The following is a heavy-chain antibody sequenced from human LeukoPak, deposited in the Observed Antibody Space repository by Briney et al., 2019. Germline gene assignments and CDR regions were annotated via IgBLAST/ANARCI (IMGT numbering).Heavy chain of an antibody. J-gene: IGHJ4*02. D-gene: IGHD2-21*01. CDR2: IIPIFGTA. Sequence: GSSVKVSCKASGGTFSSYAISWVRQAPGQGREWMGGIIPIFGTANYAQKFQGRVTITADESTSTAYMELSSLRSEDTAVYYCAREAYCGGDCYSVAYFDYWGQGTLVTVSS. CDR3: AREAYCGGDCYSVAYFDY. CDR1: GGTFSSYA. V-gene: IGHV1-69*01.